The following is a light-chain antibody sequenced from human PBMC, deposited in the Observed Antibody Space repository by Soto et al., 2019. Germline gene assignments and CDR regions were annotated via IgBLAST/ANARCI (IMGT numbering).Light chain of an antibody. V-gene: IGLV2-23*02. CDR3: CTYAGSKV. J-gene: IGLJ1*01. CDR1: SSDVGSYNL. Sequence: QSVLTQPASVSGSPGQSITISCTGTSSDVGSYNLVSWYQQHPGKAPKLMIYEVSKRPSGVSNRFSGSKSGNTASLTISGLQAEDEADYYCCTYAGSKVFGTGTMVTVL. CDR2: EVS.